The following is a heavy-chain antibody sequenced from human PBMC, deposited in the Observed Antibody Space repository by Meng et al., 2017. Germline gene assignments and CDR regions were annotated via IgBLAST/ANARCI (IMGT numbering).Heavy chain of an antibody. V-gene: IGHV1-2*06. CDR3: ARDEDISAAGKLFGDY. Sequence: VQLVHSGAEVKKPGASVKVSCTPSGYNFPDYWLHWVRRAPGQGLEWMGRIDPKSGDTHYAQRFQGRVTMTGDTSISTAYMELSGLRSDDTAMYYCARDEDISAAGKLFGDYWGQGTLVTVSS. J-gene: IGHJ4*02. CDR1: GYNFPDYW. CDR2: IDPKSGDT. D-gene: IGHD6-13*01.